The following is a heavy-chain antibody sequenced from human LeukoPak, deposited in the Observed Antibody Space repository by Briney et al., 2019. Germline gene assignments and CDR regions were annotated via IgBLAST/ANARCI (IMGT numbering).Heavy chain of an antibody. V-gene: IGHV4-34*01. D-gene: IGHD2-15*01. Sequence: PSETLSLTCAVYGGSFSGYYWSWIRQPPGKGLEWIGEINHSGSTNYNPSLKSRVTISVDTSKNQFSLKLNSVTAADTAVYYCARASRRVVVATTHYYYYGMDVWGKGTTVTVSS. CDR1: GGSFSGYY. CDR3: ARASRRVVVATTHYYYYGMDV. J-gene: IGHJ6*04. CDR2: INHSGST.